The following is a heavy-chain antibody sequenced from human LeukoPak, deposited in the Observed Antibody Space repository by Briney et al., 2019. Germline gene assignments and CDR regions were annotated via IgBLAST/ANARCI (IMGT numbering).Heavy chain of an antibody. D-gene: IGHD1-26*01. V-gene: IGHV4-4*07. Sequence: PSETLSLTCTVSGGSISSYYWSWIRQPAGKGLEWIGRIYTSGSTNYNPSLKSRVTMSVDTSKNHFSLKVTSLTPADTGVYYCARSLPGAIGAADLWGQGTLVTVSS. J-gene: IGHJ4*02. CDR2: IYTSGST. CDR3: ARSLPGAIGAADL. CDR1: GGSISSYY.